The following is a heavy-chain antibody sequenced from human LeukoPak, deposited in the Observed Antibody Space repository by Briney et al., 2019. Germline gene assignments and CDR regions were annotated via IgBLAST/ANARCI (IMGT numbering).Heavy chain of an antibody. Sequence: PGGSLRLSCAASGFTFSSYSMNWVRQAPGKGLEWVSSISSSSGYIYYADPVKGRFTISRDNAKNSLYLQMNSLRAEDTAVYYCARAGYSSSWYGLDYWGQGNLVTVSS. J-gene: IGHJ4*02. V-gene: IGHV3-21*01. CDR2: ISSSSGYI. CDR1: GFTFSSYS. D-gene: IGHD6-13*01. CDR3: ARAGYSSSWYGLDY.